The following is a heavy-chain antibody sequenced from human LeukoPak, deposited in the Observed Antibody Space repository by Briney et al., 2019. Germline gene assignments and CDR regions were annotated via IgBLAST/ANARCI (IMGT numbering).Heavy chain of an antibody. CDR2: ISWNSGSA. Sequence: GGSLRLSCAASGFTFDDYSMHWVRQAPGKGLEWVSGISWNSGSAGYADPVKGRFTISRDSAKNSLYLQMSSLRTEDTALYYCAKDRTYSAYAALDYWGQGTLVTVSS. CDR1: GFTFDDYS. V-gene: IGHV3-9*01. CDR3: AKDRTYSAYAALDY. D-gene: IGHD5-12*01. J-gene: IGHJ4*02.